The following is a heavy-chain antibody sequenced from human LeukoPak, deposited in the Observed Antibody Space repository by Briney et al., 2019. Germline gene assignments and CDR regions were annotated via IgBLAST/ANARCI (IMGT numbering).Heavy chain of an antibody. CDR3: VRSPIGASAY. CDR1: GYTFTDSY. V-gene: IGHV1-2*02. D-gene: IGHD3-10*01. CDR2: ISPNKGDT. J-gene: IGHJ4*02. Sequence: SVQVSCKPSGYTFTDSYIHWVRQAPGVGLQWMGWISPNKGDTKYAEDFQDRVTMTRDTSISTAYMELTGLTPDDTSVYYCVRSPIGASAYWGRGTLVSVSS.